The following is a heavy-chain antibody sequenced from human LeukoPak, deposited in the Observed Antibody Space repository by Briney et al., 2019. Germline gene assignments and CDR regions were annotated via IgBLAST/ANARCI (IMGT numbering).Heavy chain of an antibody. V-gene: IGHV3-30*18. CDR2: ISYDGSNQ. D-gene: IGHD1-14*01. CDR1: RFTFRNYG. Sequence: GGSLRLSCAASRFTFRNYGMHWVRQAPGKGLEWLTLISYDGSNQFYADSVKGRFTISRDNSNGTLYLQMHGLRPEDTAVYFCAKDYHLNGATFHGHWDQGTLVTVS. CDR3: AKDYHLNGATFHGH. J-gene: IGHJ4*02.